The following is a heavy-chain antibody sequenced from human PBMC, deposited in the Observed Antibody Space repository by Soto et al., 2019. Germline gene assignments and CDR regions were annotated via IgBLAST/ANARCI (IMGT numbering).Heavy chain of an antibody. V-gene: IGHV4-59*08. CDR1: GGSISSYY. J-gene: IGHJ4*02. CDR2: IYYSGST. CDR3: ARLSSGIQTGSALDY. Sequence: SETLSLTCTVSGGSISSYYWSWIRQPPGKGLEWIGYIYYSGSTNYNPSLKSRVTISVDTSKNQFSLKLSSVTAADTAVYYCARLSSGIQTGSALDYWGQGTLVTVSS. D-gene: IGHD7-27*01.